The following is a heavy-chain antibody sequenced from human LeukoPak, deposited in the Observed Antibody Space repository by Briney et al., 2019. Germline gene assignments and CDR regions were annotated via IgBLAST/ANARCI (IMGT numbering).Heavy chain of an antibody. CDR1: GYTLTELS. J-gene: IGHJ3*02. D-gene: IGHD3-22*01. CDR3: ATAYDSSGYYADAFDI. Sequence: ASVKVSCKVSGYTLTELSMHWVRQAPGKGLEWMGGFDPEDGETIYAQKFQGRVTMTEDTSTDTAYMELSSLRSEDTAVYYCATAYDSSGYYADAFDIWGQGTVVTVSS. CDR2: FDPEDGET. V-gene: IGHV1-24*01.